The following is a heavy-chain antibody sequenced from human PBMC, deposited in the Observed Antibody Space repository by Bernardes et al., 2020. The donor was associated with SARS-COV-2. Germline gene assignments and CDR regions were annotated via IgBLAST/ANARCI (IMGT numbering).Heavy chain of an antibody. D-gene: IGHD3-10*01. J-gene: IGHJ3*02. V-gene: IGHV4-59*08. CDR2: IFDTGGP. Sequence: SETLSLTCTVSGGSMIGSYWSWIRQPPGKRREGMVYIFDTGGPTNNPSPKRRFAMSIDKSNNLSSLNLVSLTAADTAVYYCARREAGTGAFDMWDQGTKVAVSS. CDR1: GGSMIGSY. CDR3: ARREAGTGAFDM.